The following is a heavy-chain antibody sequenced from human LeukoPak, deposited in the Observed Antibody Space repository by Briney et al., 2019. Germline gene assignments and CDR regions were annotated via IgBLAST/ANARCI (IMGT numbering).Heavy chain of an antibody. CDR2: ISSSSSYI. Sequence: GGSLRLSCAASGFTFSSYSTNWVRQAPGKGLEWVSSISSSSSYIYYADSVKGRFTISRDNAKNSLYLQMNSLRAEDTAVYYCARDHGSSWYARPGYFDYWGQGTLVTVSS. V-gene: IGHV3-21*01. CDR1: GFTFSSYS. J-gene: IGHJ4*02. D-gene: IGHD6-13*01. CDR3: ARDHGSSWYARPGYFDY.